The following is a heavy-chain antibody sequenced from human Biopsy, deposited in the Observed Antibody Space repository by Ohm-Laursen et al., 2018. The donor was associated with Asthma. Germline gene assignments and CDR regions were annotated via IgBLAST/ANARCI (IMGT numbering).Heavy chain of an antibody. J-gene: IGHJ4*02. Sequence: SDTLSLTWTVSGGSMSSSSYSWGWIRQPPGKGLEWVGSISYTGNTDIPSLRSRVTLSVDTSKNNFSLKLTSVTAADTAVYFCVRHQYSSSWSTFDYWGQGALVTVSS. CDR1: GGSMSSSSYS. CDR2: ISYTGNT. V-gene: IGHV4-39*01. CDR3: VRHQYSSSWSTFDY. D-gene: IGHD3-22*01.